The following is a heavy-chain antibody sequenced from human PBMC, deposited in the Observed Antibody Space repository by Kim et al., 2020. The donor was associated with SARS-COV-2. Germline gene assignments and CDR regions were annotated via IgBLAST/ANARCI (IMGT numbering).Heavy chain of an antibody. CDR3: TRAGGWY. V-gene: IGHV3-7*03. CDR2: DGNEN. Sequence: DGNENNYVDSVKGRFTISRENAKNSLYLQMNRLRVEDTAVYYCTRAGGWYWGQGSLVTVSS. J-gene: IGHJ4*02. D-gene: IGHD3-16*01.